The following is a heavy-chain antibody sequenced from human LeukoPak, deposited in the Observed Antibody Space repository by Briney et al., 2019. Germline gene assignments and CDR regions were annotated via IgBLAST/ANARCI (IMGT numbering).Heavy chain of an antibody. D-gene: IGHD1-26*01. CDR1: GFTFSSYW. CDR2: INQDGSEK. J-gene: IGHJ3*02. Sequence: SGGSLRLSCAASGFTFSSYWMTWVRQAPGKGLEWVANINQDGSEKYYVDSVKGRFTISRDDAKNSLYLQMNSLRAEDTAVYYCARGHFWAGSHAFDIWGQGTMVTVSS. V-gene: IGHV3-7*01. CDR3: ARGHFWAGSHAFDI.